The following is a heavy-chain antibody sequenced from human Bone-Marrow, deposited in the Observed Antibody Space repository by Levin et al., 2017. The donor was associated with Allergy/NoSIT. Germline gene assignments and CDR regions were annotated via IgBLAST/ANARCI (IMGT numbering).Heavy chain of an antibody. CDR1: GFTFDDYA. CDR2: ISWGSGNI. D-gene: IGHD5-18*01. CDR3: AKDGSLSEDRTMVFFGS. V-gene: IGHV3-9*01. Sequence: SLKISCIASGFTFDDYAMHWVRQAPGKGLEWVSGISWGSGNIGYADSVKGRFTISRDNTKNSLYLQMDSLIPEDTAFYYCAKDGSLSEDRTMVFFGSWGQGTLVTVSA. J-gene: IGHJ4*02.